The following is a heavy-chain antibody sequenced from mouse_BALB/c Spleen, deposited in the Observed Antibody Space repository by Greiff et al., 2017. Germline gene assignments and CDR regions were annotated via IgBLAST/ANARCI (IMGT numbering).Heavy chain of an antibody. D-gene: IGHD2-4*01. V-gene: IGHV1-5*01. CDR2: IYPGNSDT. Sequence: VQLQQSGTVLARPGASVKMSCKASGYSFTSYWMHWVKQRPGQGLEWIGAIYPGNSDTSYNQKFKGKAKLTAVTSASTAYMELSSLTNEDSAVFYCTRSEFGMDYDTWFAYWGQGTLVTVSA. J-gene: IGHJ3*01. CDR1: GYSFTSYW. CDR3: TRSEFGMDYDTWFAY.